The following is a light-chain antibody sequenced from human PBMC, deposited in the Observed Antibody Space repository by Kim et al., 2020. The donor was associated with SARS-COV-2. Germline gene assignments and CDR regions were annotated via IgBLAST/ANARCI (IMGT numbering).Light chain of an antibody. V-gene: IGLV3-1*01. Sequence: LSPGQTASITCSGDKLGDKYACWYQQKPGQSPVVVIYQDSKRPSGIPERFSGSNSGNTATLTISGTQAMDEADYYCQAWDSSTVVFGGGTQLTVL. CDR1: KLGDKY. CDR2: QDS. J-gene: IGLJ2*01. CDR3: QAWDSSTVV.